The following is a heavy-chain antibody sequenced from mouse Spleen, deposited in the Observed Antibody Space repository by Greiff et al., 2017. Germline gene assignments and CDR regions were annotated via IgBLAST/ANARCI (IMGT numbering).Heavy chain of an antibody. V-gene: IGHV1-69*01. CDR2: IDPSDSYT. CDR3: AHSYYSYDVCAY. CDR1: GYTFTSYW. Sequence: QVQLQQPGAELVMPGASVKLSCKASGYTFTSYWMHWVKQRPGQGLEWIGEIDPSDSYTNYNQKFKGKATLTVDKSSSTAYMQLSSLTSEDSAVYYCAHSYYSYDVCAYWGQGTLVTVSA. D-gene: IGHD2-12*01. J-gene: IGHJ3*01.